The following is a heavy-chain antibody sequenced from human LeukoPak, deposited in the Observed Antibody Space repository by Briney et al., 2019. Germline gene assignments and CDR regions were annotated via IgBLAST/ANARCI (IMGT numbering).Heavy chain of an antibody. J-gene: IGHJ4*02. CDR1: GFTFSSYS. Sequence: KPGGSLRLSCAASGFTFSSYSMNWVRQAPGKGLEWVSSISSSSSYIYYTDSVKGRFTISRDNAKNSLYLQMNSLRAEDTAVYYCARDPRGHYDSSGYYWGQGTLVTVSS. CDR2: ISSSSSYI. D-gene: IGHD3-22*01. V-gene: IGHV3-21*01. CDR3: ARDPRGHYDSSGYY.